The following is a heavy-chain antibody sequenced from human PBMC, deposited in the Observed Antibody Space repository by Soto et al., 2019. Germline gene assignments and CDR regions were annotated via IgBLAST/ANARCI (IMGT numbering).Heavy chain of an antibody. CDR2: IYYSGST. CDR1: GGAISSYY. J-gene: IGHJ6*03. Sequence: SETLSLTCTVSGGAISSYYWSWIRQPPGKGLEWIGYIYYSGSTNYNPSLKSRVTISVDTSKNQFSLKLSSVTAADTAVYYCARGYCSSTSCYYYYHSMDVWGKGTTVPVSS. V-gene: IGHV4-59*01. D-gene: IGHD2-2*01. CDR3: ARGYCSSTSCYYYYHSMDV.